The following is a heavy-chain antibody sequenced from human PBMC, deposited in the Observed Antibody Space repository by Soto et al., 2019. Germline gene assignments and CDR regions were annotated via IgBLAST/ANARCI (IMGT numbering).Heavy chain of an antibody. D-gene: IGHD3-16*02. Sequence: ASVKVSCKASGYTFSDFDINWLRQAAGQGPEWMGWMNAKSGDTFSAQRLQGKFNMTWDKSTSTAYMELSSLRSEDTAVYYCARDSPGEYVWGSYRPAGERLFWFDPWGQGTLVTVSS. V-gene: IGHV1-8*01. CDR3: ARDSPGEYVWGSYRPAGERLFWFDP. J-gene: IGHJ5*02. CDR1: GYTFSDFD. CDR2: MNAKSGDT.